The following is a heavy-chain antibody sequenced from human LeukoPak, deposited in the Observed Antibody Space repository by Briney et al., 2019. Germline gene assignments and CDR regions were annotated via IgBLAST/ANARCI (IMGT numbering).Heavy chain of an antibody. CDR3: ARGSDYDSSGEIDY. V-gene: IGHV1-69*02. J-gene: IGHJ4*02. CDR1: GGTFSSYT. Sequence: GASVKVSCKASGGTFSSYTTSWVRQAPGQGLEWMGRIIPILGIANYAQKFQGRVTITADKSTSTAYMELSSLRSEDTAVYYCARGSDYDSSGEIDYWGQGTLVTVSS. CDR2: IIPILGIA. D-gene: IGHD3-22*01.